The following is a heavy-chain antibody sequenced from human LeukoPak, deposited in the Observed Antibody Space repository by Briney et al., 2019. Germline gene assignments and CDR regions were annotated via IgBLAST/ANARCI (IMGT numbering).Heavy chain of an antibody. CDR3: ARSNQADDY. D-gene: IGHD4-11*01. J-gene: IGHJ4*02. Sequence: GGSLRLSCAASGFTFDDYAMHWVRQAPGKGLEWVSGISWNSGSIGYADSVKGRFTISRDNAKNTLYLQMNGLRAEDTAVYYCARSNQADDYWGQGTLVTVSS. V-gene: IGHV3-9*01. CDR2: ISWNSGSI. CDR1: GFTFDDYA.